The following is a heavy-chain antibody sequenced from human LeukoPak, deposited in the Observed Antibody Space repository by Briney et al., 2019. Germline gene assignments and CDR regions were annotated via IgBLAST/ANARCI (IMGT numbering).Heavy chain of an antibody. D-gene: IGHD6-19*01. CDR3: ARHFPHMDYSGWKQGWFDP. J-gene: IGHJ5*02. CDR1: GDSINSRSYY. Sequence: SETLSLPCTVSGDSINSRSYYWGWLRQPQGKGLEWIGRIYYSGITYYNPSLKSRVTISVDTSENQFSLRLISVTAADTAVYYCARHFPHMDYSGWKQGWFDPWGQGTLVTVSS. CDR2: IYYSGIT. V-gene: IGHV4-39*01.